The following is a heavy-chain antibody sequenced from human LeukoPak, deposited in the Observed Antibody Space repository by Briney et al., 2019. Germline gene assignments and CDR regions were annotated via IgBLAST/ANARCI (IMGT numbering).Heavy chain of an antibody. CDR1: GGSINSGSYY. D-gene: IGHD3-22*01. J-gene: IGHJ4*02. CDR3: TRAGHLYDSSGYSPLDY. V-gene: IGHV4-39*07. CDR2: ISHSGST. Sequence: SETLSLPCTVSGGSINSGSYYWGWIRQPPGKGLEWIGRISHSGSTNYNPSLKSRVTMSVDTSKNQFSLKLNSVTAADTAVYYCTRAGHLYDSSGYSPLDYWGQGTLVTVSS.